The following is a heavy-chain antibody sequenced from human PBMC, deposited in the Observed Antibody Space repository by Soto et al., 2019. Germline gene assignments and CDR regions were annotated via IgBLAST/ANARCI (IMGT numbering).Heavy chain of an antibody. V-gene: IGHV4-39*01. CDR1: GGSISSSSYY. CDR2: IYYSGST. Sequence: SETLALTCTVSGGSISSSSYYWGWIRQPPGKGLEWIGSIYYSGSTYYNPSLKSRVTISVDTSKNQFSLKLTSVTAADTAVYYCARQEITMVRAFNWFDPWGQGTLVTVSS. J-gene: IGHJ5*02. D-gene: IGHD3-10*01. CDR3: ARQEITMVRAFNWFDP.